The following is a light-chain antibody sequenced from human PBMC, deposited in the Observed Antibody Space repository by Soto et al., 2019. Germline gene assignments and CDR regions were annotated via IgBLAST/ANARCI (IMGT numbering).Light chain of an antibody. J-gene: IGKJ1*01. Sequence: GLTQSPGTLSLSPGERATLSCRASQSVSSSYLAWYQQKPGQAPRLLIYGASSRATGIPDRFSGSGSGTDFTLTISRLEPEDFAVYYCQQYGSSPGTFGQGTKVDIK. CDR2: GAS. CDR3: QQYGSSPGT. CDR1: QSVSSSY. V-gene: IGKV3-20*01.